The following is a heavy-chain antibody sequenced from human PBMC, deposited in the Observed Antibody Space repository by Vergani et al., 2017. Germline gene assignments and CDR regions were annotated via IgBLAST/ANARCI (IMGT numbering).Heavy chain of an antibody. Sequence: QVQLVQSGAEVKKPGASVKVSCKASGYTFTSYGISWVRQAPGQGLEWMGWINPNSGGTNYAQKFQGRVTMTRDTSISTAYMELSRLRSDDTAVYYCARRYDFWSGYFPNSNWFDPWGQGTLVTVSS. V-gene: IGHV1-2*02. J-gene: IGHJ5*02. CDR1: GYTFTSYG. CDR2: INPNSGGT. D-gene: IGHD3-3*01. CDR3: ARRYDFWSGYFPNSNWFDP.